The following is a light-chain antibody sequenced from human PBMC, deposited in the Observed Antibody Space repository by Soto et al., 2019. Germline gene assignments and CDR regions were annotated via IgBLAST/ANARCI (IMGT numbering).Light chain of an antibody. CDR3: SSYTTSSTRV. CDR1: SSDVGAYDF. V-gene: IGLV2-14*03. Sequence: NQRASVNGSTGQSMAISCTKTSSDVGAYDFVSWYQQHPDKAPKLMIYEVSHRPSGVSYRFSGSKSVNTATLTISGLQAEDEADYYCSSYTTSSTRVFGTGTKVTVL. J-gene: IGLJ1*01. CDR2: EVS.